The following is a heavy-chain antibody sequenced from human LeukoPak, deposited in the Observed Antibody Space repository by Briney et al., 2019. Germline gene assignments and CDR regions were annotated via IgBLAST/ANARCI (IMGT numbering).Heavy chain of an antibody. Sequence: LTCTVSGGSISSYYWSWIRQAPGKGLEWVSYISSSGTTISYTDSVKGRFTISRDNAKNSLYLQMNSLRAEDTAVYYCARDYRSTFDYWGQGTLVTVSS. J-gene: IGHJ4*02. CDR1: GGSISSYY. CDR3: ARDYRSTFDY. CDR2: ISSSGTTI. D-gene: IGHD1-26*01. V-gene: IGHV3-11*01.